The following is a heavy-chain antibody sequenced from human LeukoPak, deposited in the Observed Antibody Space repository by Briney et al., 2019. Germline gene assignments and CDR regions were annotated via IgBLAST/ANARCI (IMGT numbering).Heavy chain of an antibody. CDR3: ARGGYYYDSSGYAYYFDC. Sequence: SETLSLTCAVYGGSFSGYYWSWIRQPPGKGLEWIGEINHSGSTNYNPSLKSRVTISVDTSKNQFSLKLSSVTAADTAVYYCARGGYYYDSSGYAYYFDCWGQGTLVTVSS. D-gene: IGHD3-22*01. CDR2: INHSGST. CDR1: GGSFSGYY. J-gene: IGHJ4*02. V-gene: IGHV4-34*01.